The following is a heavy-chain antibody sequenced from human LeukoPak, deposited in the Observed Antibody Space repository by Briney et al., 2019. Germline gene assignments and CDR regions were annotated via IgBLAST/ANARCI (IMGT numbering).Heavy chain of an antibody. V-gene: IGHV4-59*01. CDR1: GGSISSYY. Sequence: PSETLSLTCTVSGGSISSYYWSWIRQPPGKGLEWIGYIYYSGSTNYNPSLKRRVTISVDTSKNHFSLKLSSVTAADTAVYYCARGVNWFDPWGQGTLVTVSS. CDR3: ARGVNWFDP. J-gene: IGHJ5*02. CDR2: IYYSGST.